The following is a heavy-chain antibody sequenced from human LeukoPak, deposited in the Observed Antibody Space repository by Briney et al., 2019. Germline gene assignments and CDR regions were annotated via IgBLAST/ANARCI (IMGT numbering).Heavy chain of an antibody. D-gene: IGHD6-19*01. CDR2: TSCLSKCYS. J-gene: IGHJ4*02. V-gene: IGHV6-1*01. Sequence: SQTLALTCGISGDSVASNNGAWTWIRQSPSRGLEWLGRTSCLSKCYSDYAASVQGRITINPDTSKNEFYLQLYCVTPEDTAVYSCARDVGTSGWHTFDYWGQGTLVTVSS. CDR3: ARDVGTSGWHTFDY. CDR1: GDSVASNNGA.